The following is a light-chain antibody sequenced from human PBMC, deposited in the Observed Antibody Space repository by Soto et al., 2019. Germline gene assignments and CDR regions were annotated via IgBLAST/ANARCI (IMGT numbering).Light chain of an antibody. J-gene: IGLJ2*01. Sequence: QSVLTQPPSAYGTPGQRVTISCSGSNAKIGGNTVSWYHQPPGTAPKLLIYSNNLRPSGVPDRFSGSKSGTSASLAISGLQSDDEGDYYCAAWDDSLNGWVFGGGTKLTVL. CDR1: NAKIGGNT. V-gene: IGLV1-44*01. CDR3: AAWDDSLNGWV. CDR2: SNN.